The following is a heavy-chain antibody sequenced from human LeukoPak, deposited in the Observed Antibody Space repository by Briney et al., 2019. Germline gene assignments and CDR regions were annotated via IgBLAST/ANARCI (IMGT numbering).Heavy chain of an antibody. Sequence: SQTLSLTCAISGDGVSSNSVVWNWIRQSPSRGLEWLGRTYFRSKWYNDYAVSVKSRITIKPDTSTNQFSLQLNSVTPEDTAVYYCARDSASTYFDYWGQGTLVTVSS. CDR3: ARDSASTYFDY. CDR1: GDGVSSNSVV. CDR2: TYFRSKWYN. J-gene: IGHJ4*02. V-gene: IGHV6-1*01.